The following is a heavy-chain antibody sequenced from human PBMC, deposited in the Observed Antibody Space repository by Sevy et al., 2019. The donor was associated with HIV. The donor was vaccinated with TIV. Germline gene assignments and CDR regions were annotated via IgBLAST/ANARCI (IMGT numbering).Heavy chain of an antibody. CDR3: ARGTHDYGDYDRDAFDI. CDR2: ISGGGTYI. V-gene: IGHV3-21*01. Sequence: GGSLRLSCATSEFTFSSYSMNWVGQAPGNGLESVSSISGGGTYIYYADSVKGRFTISRDNAKNSLSLQMNSLRAEDTAVYYCARGTHDYGDYDRDAFDIWGQGTMVTVSS. CDR1: EFTFSSYS. J-gene: IGHJ3*02. D-gene: IGHD4-17*01.